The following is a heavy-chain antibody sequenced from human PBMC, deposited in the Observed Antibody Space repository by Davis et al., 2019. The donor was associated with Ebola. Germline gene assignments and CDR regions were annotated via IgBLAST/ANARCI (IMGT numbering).Heavy chain of an antibody. V-gene: IGHV4-59*12. CDR2: IYYSGST. CDR1: GGSISSYY. Sequence: PSETLSLTCTVSGGSISSYYWSWIRQPPGKGLEWIGYIYYSGSTNYNPSLKSRVTISVDTSKNQFSLKLSSVTAADTAVYYCARADDCSSTSCPWAMATITSNWYDPWGQGTLVTVSS. D-gene: IGHD2-2*01. CDR3: ARADDCSSTSCPWAMATITSNWYDP. J-gene: IGHJ5*02.